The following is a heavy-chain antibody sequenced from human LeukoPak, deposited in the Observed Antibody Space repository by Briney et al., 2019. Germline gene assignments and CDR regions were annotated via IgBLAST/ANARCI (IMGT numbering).Heavy chain of an antibody. D-gene: IGHD6-13*01. V-gene: IGHV3-49*04. CDR3: TREEDSSSWYAIDY. CDR1: GFTFGDYA. Sequence: PGGSLRLSCTASGFTFGDYAMSWVRQAPGKGLEWVGFIRSKAYGGTTEYAASVKGRFTISRDDSKSIAYLQMNSLKTEDTAVYYCTREEDSSSWYAIDYWGQGTLVTVSS. CDR2: IRSKAYGGTT. J-gene: IGHJ4*02.